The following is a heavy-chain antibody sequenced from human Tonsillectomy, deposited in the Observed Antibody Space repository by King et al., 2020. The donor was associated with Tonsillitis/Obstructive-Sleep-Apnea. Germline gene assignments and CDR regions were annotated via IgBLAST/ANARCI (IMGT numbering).Heavy chain of an antibody. Sequence: MQLVQSGPEVKKPGTSVKVSCKASGFTFTSSAMQWVRQARGQRLEWIGWIVVGSGNTNYAQKFQERVTITRDMSTSTAYMELSSLRSEDTAVYYCAADYDYYVISGYYIPDAFDIWGQGTMVTVSS. CDR2: IVVGSGNT. D-gene: IGHD3-22*01. CDR3: AADYDYYVISGYYIPDAFDI. CDR1: GFTFTSSA. J-gene: IGHJ3*02. V-gene: IGHV1-58*02.